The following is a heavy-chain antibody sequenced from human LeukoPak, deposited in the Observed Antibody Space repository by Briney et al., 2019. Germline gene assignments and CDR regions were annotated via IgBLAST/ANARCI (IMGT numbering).Heavy chain of an antibody. CDR2: ISSSSSYI. Sequence: TGGSLRLSCAASGFTFSSYSMNWVRQAPGKGLEWVSSISSSSSYIYYADSVKGRFIISRDNAKNSLYLQMNSLRAEDTAVYYCARDGGIGSPFDYWGQGTLVTVSS. CDR1: GFTFSSYS. CDR3: ARDGGIGSPFDY. V-gene: IGHV3-21*01. D-gene: IGHD2-15*01. J-gene: IGHJ4*02.